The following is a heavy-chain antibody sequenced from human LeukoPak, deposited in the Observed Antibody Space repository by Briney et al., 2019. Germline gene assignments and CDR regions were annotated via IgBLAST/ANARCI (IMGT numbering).Heavy chain of an antibody. Sequence: SVKVSCKASGGTFSSYAISWVRQAPGQGLEWMGGIIPIFGTANYAQKFQGRVTITADESTSTAYMELSSLRSEDTAVYYCARGRRIKYYYGSGSYYPNWFDPWGRGTLVTVSS. CDR2: IIPIFGTA. CDR1: GGTFSSYA. V-gene: IGHV1-69*13. J-gene: IGHJ5*02. CDR3: ARGRRIKYYYGSGSYYPNWFDP. D-gene: IGHD3-10*01.